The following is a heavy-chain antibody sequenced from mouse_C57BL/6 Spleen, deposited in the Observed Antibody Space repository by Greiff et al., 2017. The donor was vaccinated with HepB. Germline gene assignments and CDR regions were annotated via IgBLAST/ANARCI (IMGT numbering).Heavy chain of an antibody. J-gene: IGHJ3*01. V-gene: IGHV1-52*01. D-gene: IGHD1-1*01. CDR2: IDPSDSET. Sequence: VQLQQPGAELVRPGSSVKLSCKASGYTFTSYWMHWVKQRPIQGLEWIGNIDPSDSETHYNQKFKDKATLTVDKSSSTAYMQLSSLTSEDSAVYYCAREGVTTVVDWFAYWGQGTLVTVSA. CDR1: GYTFTSYW. CDR3: AREGVTTVVDWFAY.